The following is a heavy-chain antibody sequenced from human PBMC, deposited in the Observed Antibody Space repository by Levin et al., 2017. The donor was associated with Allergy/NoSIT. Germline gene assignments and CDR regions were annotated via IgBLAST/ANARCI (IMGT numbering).Heavy chain of an antibody. CDR2: ISDNAGTT. J-gene: IGHJ5*02. CDR3: AKSPPYNQRGGWFGP. D-gene: IGHD1-14*01. Sequence: GGSLRLSCAASGFTFSSYAMSWVRQAPGKGLEWVSTISDNAGTTYFADSVMGRFTISRDNSKNTLYLQMSSLRAEDTALYYCAKSPPYNQRGGWFGPWGQGTLVTVSS. V-gene: IGHV3-23*01. CDR1: GFTFSSYA.